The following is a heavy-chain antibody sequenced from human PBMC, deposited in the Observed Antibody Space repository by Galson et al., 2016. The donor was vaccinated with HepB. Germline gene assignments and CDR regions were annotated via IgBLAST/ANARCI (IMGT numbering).Heavy chain of an antibody. CDR2: ISSSSTYI. Sequence: SLRLSCAASGFTFTTYIINWVRQAPGKGLEWVSSISSSSTYIYYADSVKGRFTISRDNAKNSLYLQMNGLRAEDTAVYYCARDGFSGYDGWGTNWFDPWGQGTLVTASS. V-gene: IGHV3-21*06. CDR1: GFTFTTYI. J-gene: IGHJ5*02. D-gene: IGHD5-12*01. CDR3: ARDGFSGYDGWGTNWFDP.